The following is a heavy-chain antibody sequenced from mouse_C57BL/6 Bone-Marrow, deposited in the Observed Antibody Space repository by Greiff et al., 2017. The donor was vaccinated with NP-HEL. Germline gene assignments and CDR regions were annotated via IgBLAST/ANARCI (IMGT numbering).Heavy chain of an antibody. CDR2: IYPRSGNT. V-gene: IGHV1-81*01. D-gene: IGHD1-1*01. CDR3: ARTGFITTVVATWYFDV. J-gene: IGHJ1*03. Sequence: VQLQQSGAELARPGASVKLSCKASGYTFTSYGISWVKQRTGQGLEWIGEIYPRSGNTYYNEKFKGKATLTADKSSSTAYMELRSLTSEDSAVYFCARTGFITTVVATWYFDVWGTGTTVTVSS. CDR1: GYTFTSYG.